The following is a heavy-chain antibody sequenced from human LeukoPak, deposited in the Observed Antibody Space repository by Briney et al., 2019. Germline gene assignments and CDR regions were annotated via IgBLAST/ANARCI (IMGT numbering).Heavy chain of an antibody. CDR3: ARAKHSSGYYHDY. J-gene: IGHJ4*02. Sequence: ASVKVSCKASGYTFTSYDINWVRQATGQGLEWMGWMNPNSGNTGYAQKFQGRVTMTRNTSISTAYMELSSLRSEDTAVYYCARAKHSSGYYHDYWGQGTLVTVPS. CDR2: MNPNSGNT. V-gene: IGHV1-8*01. D-gene: IGHD3-22*01. CDR1: GYTFTSYD.